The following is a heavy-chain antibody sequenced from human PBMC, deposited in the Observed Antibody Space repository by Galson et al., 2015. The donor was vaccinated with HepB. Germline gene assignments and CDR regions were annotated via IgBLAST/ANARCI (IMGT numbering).Heavy chain of an antibody. CDR1: GGSISSSNW. V-gene: IGHV4-4*02. J-gene: IGHJ6*02. D-gene: IGHD6-13*01. Sequence: TLSLTCAVSGGSISSSNWWSWVRQPPGKGLEWIGEIYHSGSTNYNPSLKSRVTISVDKPKNQFSLKLSSVTAADTAVYYCARDKLVSYGMDVWGQGTTVTVSS. CDR2: IYHSGST. CDR3: ARDKLVSYGMDV.